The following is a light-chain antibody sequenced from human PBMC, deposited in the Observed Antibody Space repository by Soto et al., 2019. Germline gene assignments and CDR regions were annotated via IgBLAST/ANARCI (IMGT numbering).Light chain of an antibody. CDR3: QQTYISPGT. CDR2: AAS. V-gene: IGKV1-39*01. J-gene: IGKJ2*01. Sequence: DIHVTQSPSSLSASVGDRVTITCRTSQSISTFLNWYHHKPGKAPNLLIYAASTLQSGVPSRFSGGGSGTDFTLTINSLQPEDFATYYCQQTYISPGTFGQGTKLEI. CDR1: QSISTF.